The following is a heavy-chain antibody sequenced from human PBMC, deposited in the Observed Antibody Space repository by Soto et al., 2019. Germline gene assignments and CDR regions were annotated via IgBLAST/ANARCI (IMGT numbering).Heavy chain of an antibody. CDR1: GFTFSSYG. CDR2: VSYDGSHD. J-gene: IGHJ6*02. Sequence: GGSLRLSCAASGFTFSSYGMHWVRQAPGKGLEWVAVVSYDGSHDFYADSVKGRFSISRDNSRAIMYLQMNSLKPEDTAVYYCAKGSVLRVVEAPLAILGGVDVWGQGAVVTVSS. V-gene: IGHV3-30*18. CDR3: AKGSVLRVVEAPLAILGGVDV. D-gene: IGHD2-8*01.